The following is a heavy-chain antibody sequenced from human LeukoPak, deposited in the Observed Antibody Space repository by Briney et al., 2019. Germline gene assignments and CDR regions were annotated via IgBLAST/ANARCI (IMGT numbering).Heavy chain of an antibody. V-gene: IGHV4-34*01. CDR3: ARFRYCSSTSCYRAHNWFDP. J-gene: IGHJ5*02. D-gene: IGHD2-2*01. CDR2: INHSGNI. Sequence: SETLSLTCAVYGGSFSGYYWSWIRQPPGKGLEWIGEINHSGNINYNPSLKSRVTISVDTSKNQFSLKLSSVTAADTAVYYCARFRYCSSTSCYRAHNWFDPWGQGTLVTVSS. CDR1: GGSFSGYY.